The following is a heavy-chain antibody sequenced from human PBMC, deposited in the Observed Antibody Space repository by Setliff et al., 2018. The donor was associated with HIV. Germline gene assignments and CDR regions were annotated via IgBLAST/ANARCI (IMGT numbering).Heavy chain of an antibody. CDR1: GFTFSDYW. V-gene: IGHV3-7*01. CDR3: ARSGGDFWSGYPNWFDP. CDR2: INPDGSGR. D-gene: IGHD3-3*01. J-gene: IGHJ5*02. Sequence: GGTLSLSCAASGFTFSDYWMSWVRQAPGKGLEWVANINPDGSGRYYVDSVRDRFTISRDNSKNTLYLQMNSLRAEDTAVYYCARSGGDFWSGYPNWFDPWGQGTLVTVSS.